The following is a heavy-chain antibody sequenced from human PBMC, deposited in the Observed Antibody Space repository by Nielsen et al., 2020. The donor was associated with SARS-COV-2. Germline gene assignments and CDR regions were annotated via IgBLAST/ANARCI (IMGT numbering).Heavy chain of an antibody. CDR1: GFAFDDYA. CDR3: ARANYPYGMDV. V-gene: IGHV3-9*01. CDR2: ISWNSGSI. J-gene: IGHJ6*02. Sequence: SLKISCAASGFAFDDYAMHWVRQAPGKGLEWVSGISWNSGSIAYADSVKGRFTISRDNAKNSLYLQMNSLRDEDTAVYYCARANYPYGMDVWGQGTTVTVSS.